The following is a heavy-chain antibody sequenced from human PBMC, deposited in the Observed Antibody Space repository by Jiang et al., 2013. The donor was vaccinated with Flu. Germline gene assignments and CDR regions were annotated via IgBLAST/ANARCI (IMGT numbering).Heavy chain of an antibody. CDR1: GGSISSSSYY. V-gene: IGHV4-39*01. J-gene: IGHJ4*02. CDR3: ARLIVPNYHGSGSSYYFDY. Sequence: GLVKPSETLSLTCSVSGGSISSSSYYWGWIRQPPGKGLEWIGSIYYSGSTYYNPSLKSRVTISVDTSKNQFSLKLSSVTAADTAVYYCARLIVPNYHGSGSSYYFDYWGQGALVTVSS. D-gene: IGHD3-10*01. CDR2: IYYSGST.